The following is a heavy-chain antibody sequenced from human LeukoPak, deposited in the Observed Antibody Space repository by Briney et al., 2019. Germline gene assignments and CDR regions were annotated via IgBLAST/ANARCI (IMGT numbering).Heavy chain of an antibody. CDR2: IGDTT. CDR3: ARLWPAATSSRFDY. J-gene: IGHJ4*02. Sequence: GSLRLSCAASGFTFSSYAMTWVRQSPGKGLEWVSTIGDTTYYADSVKGRFTISRDDSKNTLYLQMKSLRAEDTAVYYCARLWPAATSSRFDYWGQGTLVTVSS. V-gene: IGHV3-23*01. CDR1: GFTFSSYA. D-gene: IGHD3/OR15-3a*01.